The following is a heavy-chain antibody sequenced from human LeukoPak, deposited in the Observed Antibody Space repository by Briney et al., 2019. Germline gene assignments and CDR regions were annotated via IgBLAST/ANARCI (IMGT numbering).Heavy chain of an antibody. CDR3: TRQRAGTTYSNWSDP. D-gene: IGHD1-7*01. V-gene: IGHV3-73*01. Sequence: GGSLRLSCAASGFTFSGSAMHWVRQASGKGLEWVGRIRSKANSYATAYAASVKGRFTISRDDSKNTAYLQMNSLKTEDTAVYYCTRQRAGTTYSNWSDPWGQGILVTVSS. CDR2: IRSKANSYAT. J-gene: IGHJ5*02. CDR1: GFTFSGSA.